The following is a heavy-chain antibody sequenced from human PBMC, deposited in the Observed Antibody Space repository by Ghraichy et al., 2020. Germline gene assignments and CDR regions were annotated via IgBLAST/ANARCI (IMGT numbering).Heavy chain of an antibody. CDR1: GFTFSSYG. V-gene: IGHV3-33*01. CDR3: ARDWHGDHDY. Sequence: GGSLRLSCAASGFTFSSYGMHWVRQAPGKRLEWVAVIWYDGSNKYYADSVKGRFTISRDNSKNTLYLQMNSLRAEDTAVYYCARDWHGDHDYWGQGTLVTVSS. J-gene: IGHJ4*02. CDR2: IWYDGSNK. D-gene: IGHD4-17*01.